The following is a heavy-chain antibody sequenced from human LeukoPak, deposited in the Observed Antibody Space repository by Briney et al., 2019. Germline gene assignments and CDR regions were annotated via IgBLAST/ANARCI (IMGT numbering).Heavy chain of an antibody. CDR1: GGSISSGDYY. Sequence: PSETLSLTCTVSGGSISSGDYYWSWIRQPAGKGLEWIGRIYTSGSTNYNPSLKSRVTISVDTSKNQFSLKLSSVTAADTAVYYCASYLGTDAFDIWGQGTMVTVSS. CDR2: IYTSGST. CDR3: ASYLGTDAFDI. V-gene: IGHV4-61*02. J-gene: IGHJ3*02. D-gene: IGHD7-27*01.